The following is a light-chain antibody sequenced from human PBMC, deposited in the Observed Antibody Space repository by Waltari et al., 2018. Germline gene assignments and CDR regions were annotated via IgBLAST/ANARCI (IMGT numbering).Light chain of an antibody. CDR3: QHYDNYPVA. CDR1: QSISIW. V-gene: IGKV1-5*03. J-gene: IGKJ2*01. CDR2: KSS. Sequence: DIQMTQSPSTLSASVGDRVSITCRASQSISIWLAWYQQRSGKAPKLLISKSSSLESAVPSSFSGSGSGTEFTLTITNLHPDDFATYYCQHYDNYPVAFGQGTKLEIK.